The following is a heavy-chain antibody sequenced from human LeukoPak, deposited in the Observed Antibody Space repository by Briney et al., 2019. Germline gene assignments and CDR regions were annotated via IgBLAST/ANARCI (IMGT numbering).Heavy chain of an antibody. Sequence: SETLSLTCTVSGGSISSSSYYWGWIRQPAGKGLEWIGRIYTSGSTNYNPSLKSRVTMSVDTSKNQFSLKLSSVTAADTAVYYCARDRGGSSGHRGLIDYWGQGTLVTVSS. CDR1: GGSISSSSYY. J-gene: IGHJ4*02. CDR2: IYTSGST. CDR3: ARDRGGSSGHRGLIDY. V-gene: IGHV4-61*02. D-gene: IGHD6-19*01.